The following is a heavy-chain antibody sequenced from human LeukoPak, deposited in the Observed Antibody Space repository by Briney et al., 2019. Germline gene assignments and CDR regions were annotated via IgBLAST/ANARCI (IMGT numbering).Heavy chain of an antibody. V-gene: IGHV3-48*01. CDR3: ARGYSRAAFDI. CDR1: GFTFSSYW. D-gene: IGHD2-15*01. Sequence: GGSLRLSCAASGFTFSSYWMSWVRQAPGKGLEWVSFISSTGGTIYYADSVKGRFTVSRDNGKNSLLLQMNSLRAEDTALHYCARGYSRAAFDIWGQGTVVAVSS. CDR2: ISSTGGTI. J-gene: IGHJ3*02.